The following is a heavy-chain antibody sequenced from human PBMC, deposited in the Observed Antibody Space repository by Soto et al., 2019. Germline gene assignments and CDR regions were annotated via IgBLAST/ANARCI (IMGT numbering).Heavy chain of an antibody. D-gene: IGHD2-8*01. V-gene: IGHV4-34*01. Sequence: PSETLSLTCAVYGGSFSGYYWSWIRQPPGKGLEWIGEIYHSGSTNYNPSLKSRVTISVDTSKNQFSLKLSSVTAADTAVYYCAREALMVYGNFDYWGQGTLVTVSS. CDR1: GGSFSGYY. J-gene: IGHJ4*02. CDR2: IYHSGST. CDR3: AREALMVYGNFDY.